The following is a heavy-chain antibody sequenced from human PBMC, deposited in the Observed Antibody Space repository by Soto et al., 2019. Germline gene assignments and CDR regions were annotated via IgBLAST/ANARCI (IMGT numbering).Heavy chain of an antibody. Sequence: LRLSCAASGFTFSDYYMSGIRQAPVKGLEWVSYISSSGSTIYYADSVKGRFTISRDNAKNSLYLQMNSLRAEDTAVYYCARGLSGYYYYYYYMDVWGKGTTVTVSS. CDR1: GFTFSDYY. V-gene: IGHV3-11*01. CDR2: ISSSGSTI. D-gene: IGHD3-3*01. J-gene: IGHJ6*03. CDR3: ARGLSGYYYYYYYMDV.